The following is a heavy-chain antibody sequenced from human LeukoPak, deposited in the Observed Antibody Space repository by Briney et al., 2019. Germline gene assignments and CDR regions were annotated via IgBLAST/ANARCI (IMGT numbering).Heavy chain of an antibody. D-gene: IGHD3-16*02. J-gene: IGHJ4*02. Sequence: PSETLSLTCAVYGGSFGDYYWSWIRQPPRKGLEWIGEINHSGNTNQNPSLKSRVTISVDKSKNQFSLKLTSVTAADTAVYYCARGAYYDKVWGSFRYSPLDYWGQGTLVTFSS. V-gene: IGHV4-34*01. CDR1: GGSFGDYY. CDR3: ARGAYYDKVWGSFRYSPLDY. CDR2: INHSGNT.